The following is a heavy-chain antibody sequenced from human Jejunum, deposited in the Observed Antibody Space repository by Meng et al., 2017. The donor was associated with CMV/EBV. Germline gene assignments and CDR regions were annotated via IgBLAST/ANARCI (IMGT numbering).Heavy chain of an antibody. D-gene: IGHD3-10*01. J-gene: IGHJ3*02. CDR1: A. CDR2: IIPIFDTT. V-gene: IGHV1-69*05. CDR3: ARDRALFSGLYGSGSYQPFDI. Sequence: AISWVRQAPGQGLEWMGGIIPIFDTTNYAQKFQGRVTISTDESMSVVYMELSSLRSDDTAVYYCARDRALFSGLYGSGSYQPFDIWGHGTLVTVSS.